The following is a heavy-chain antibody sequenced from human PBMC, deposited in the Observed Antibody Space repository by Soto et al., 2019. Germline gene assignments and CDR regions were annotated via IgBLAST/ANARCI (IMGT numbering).Heavy chain of an antibody. Sequence: PGGSLRLSCAASGFTFSSYAMSWVRQAPGKGLARVSAISGSGGSTXYGDSVRGRFTISRDNTKNTLYLEMSSLRAEDTAVYYCVVDTTGLFDYWGQGTLVTVSS. CDR2: ISGSGGST. J-gene: IGHJ4*02. CDR3: VVDTTGLFDY. V-gene: IGHV3-23*01. CDR1: GFTFSSYA. D-gene: IGHD5-18*01.